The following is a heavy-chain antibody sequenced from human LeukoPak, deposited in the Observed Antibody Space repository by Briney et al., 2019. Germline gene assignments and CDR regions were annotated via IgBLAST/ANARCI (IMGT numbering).Heavy chain of an antibody. CDR2: ISSSGSTI. Sequence: GGSLRLSCAASGFTFSSYAMSWVRQAPGKGLEWVSYISSSGSTIYYADSVKGRFTISRDNAKNSLYLQMNSLRAEDTAVYYCARDGIMTTVAETDYWGQGTLVTVSS. V-gene: IGHV3-48*04. CDR3: ARDGIMTTVAETDY. CDR1: GFTFSSYA. D-gene: IGHD4-23*01. J-gene: IGHJ4*02.